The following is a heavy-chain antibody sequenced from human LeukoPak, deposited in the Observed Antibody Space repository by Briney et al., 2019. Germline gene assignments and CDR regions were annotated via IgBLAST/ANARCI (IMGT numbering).Heavy chain of an antibody. V-gene: IGHV1-46*01. Sequence: ASVKVSCKASGYTFTSCYMHWVRQAPGQGLEWMGIINPSGGSTSYAQKFQGRVTMTRDTSTSTVYMELSSLRSEDTAVYYCARVRFDYYDSSGYYTFDYWGQGTLVTVSS. J-gene: IGHJ4*02. CDR2: INPSGGST. CDR3: ARVRFDYYDSSGYYTFDY. CDR1: GYTFTSCY. D-gene: IGHD3-22*01.